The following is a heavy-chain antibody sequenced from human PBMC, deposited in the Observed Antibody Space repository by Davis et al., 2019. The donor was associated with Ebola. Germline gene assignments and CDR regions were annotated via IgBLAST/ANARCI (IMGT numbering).Heavy chain of an antibody. V-gene: IGHV3-53*01. Sequence: PGGSLRLSCAASGFTVSNSYMTWVRQAPGKGLEWVTVIYSSGSTHYADSVKGRFTFSRDNSNNPLYLQMNSLRAEDTAVYYCARVSVIGTGGWWNDDYWGQGTLVTVSS. CDR3: ARVSVIGTGGWWNDDY. CDR1: GFTVSNSY. D-gene: IGHD6-19*01. CDR2: IYSSGST. J-gene: IGHJ4*02.